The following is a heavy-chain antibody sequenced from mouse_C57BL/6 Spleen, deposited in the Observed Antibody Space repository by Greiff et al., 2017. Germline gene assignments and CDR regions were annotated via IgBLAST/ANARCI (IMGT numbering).Heavy chain of an antibody. V-gene: IGHV1-15*01. CDR3: TGWEKYFDY. CDR2: IDPETGGT. J-gene: IGHJ2*01. CDR1: GYTFTDYE. D-gene: IGHD1-1*02. Sequence: QVQLQQSGAELVRPGASVTLSCKASGYTFTDYEMHWVKQTPVHGLEWIGAIDPETGGTAYNQKFKGKAILTADKSSSTAYMELRSLTSEDSAVYYCTGWEKYFDYWGQGTTLTVSS.